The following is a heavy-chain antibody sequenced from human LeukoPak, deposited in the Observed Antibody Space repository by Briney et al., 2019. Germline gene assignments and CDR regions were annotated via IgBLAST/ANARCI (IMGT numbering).Heavy chain of an antibody. CDR1: GGTFSSYA. CDR3: ARNPLQFFDWLLSGVDALDF. Sequence: SVKVSCKASGGTFSSYAISWVRQAPGQGLEWMGGIIPIFGTANYAQKFQGRVTITTDESTSTAYMELTSLRSEDTAVYYCARNPLQFFDWLLSGVDALDFWGQGTLVIVSS. CDR2: IIPIFGTA. V-gene: IGHV1-69*05. J-gene: IGHJ3*01. D-gene: IGHD3-9*01.